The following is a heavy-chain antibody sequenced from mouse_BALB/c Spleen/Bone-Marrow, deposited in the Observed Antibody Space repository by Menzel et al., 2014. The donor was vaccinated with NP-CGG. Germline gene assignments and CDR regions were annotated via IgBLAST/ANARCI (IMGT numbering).Heavy chain of an antibody. D-gene: IGHD2-3*01. Sequence: EVKLLESGPELVKPGASVKISCKASGYTFTDYNMHWVKRSHGQRLEWIGYIYPYNGGTGYNQEFKSKATLTVDNSSSTHYMELRSLTSEDSAVYYCARIYDGYFLFDNWGEGTTLTVSS. J-gene: IGHJ2*01. CDR2: IYPYNGGT. CDR1: GYTFTDYN. CDR3: ARIYDGYFLFDN. V-gene: IGHV1S29*02.